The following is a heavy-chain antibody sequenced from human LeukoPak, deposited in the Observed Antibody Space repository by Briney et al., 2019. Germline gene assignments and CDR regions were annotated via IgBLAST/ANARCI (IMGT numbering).Heavy chain of an antibody. CDR2: INSRGDSI. J-gene: IGHJ6*03. Sequence: GGSLRLSCAASGFTFRTTRMTWVRQAPGKGPEYIATINSRGDSINYADSVKGRFTVSRDNSKNLLYLQMNSLRVEDTAVYYCAWLYYYYMEVWGKGTTVT. V-gene: IGHV3-21*01. CDR3: AWLYYYYMEV. CDR1: GFTFRTTR. D-gene: IGHD5-12*01.